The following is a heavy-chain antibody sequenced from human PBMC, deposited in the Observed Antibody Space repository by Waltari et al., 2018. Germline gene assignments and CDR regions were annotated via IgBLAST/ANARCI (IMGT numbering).Heavy chain of an antibody. J-gene: IGHJ4*02. CDR2: ISSSASTI. CDR3: AREELGGWGSDFEQ. CDR1: GFTFSSYE. V-gene: IGHV3-48*03. D-gene: IGHD1-7*01. Sequence: EVQLVESGGGLVQPGGSLRLSCAASGFTFSSYEMNWVRQAPGKGLELVSYISSSASTIYHTESVRGRFTISRHNAKNSVYLQMNSLRAEDTAVYYCAREELGGWGSDFEQWGQGTLVTVSS.